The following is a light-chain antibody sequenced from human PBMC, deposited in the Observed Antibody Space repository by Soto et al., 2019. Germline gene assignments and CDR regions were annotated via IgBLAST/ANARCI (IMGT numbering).Light chain of an antibody. CDR1: QSVSSK. Sequence: EKVMTQSPATLSVSPGERATLSCRASQSVSSKLAWYQQKPGQAPRLLIYGASTRATGIPARFSGSGSGTEFTLTISSLQSEDFAVYYCQQYNSWPAAFGQGTKVEIK. J-gene: IGKJ1*01. V-gene: IGKV3D-15*01. CDR3: QQYNSWPAA. CDR2: GAS.